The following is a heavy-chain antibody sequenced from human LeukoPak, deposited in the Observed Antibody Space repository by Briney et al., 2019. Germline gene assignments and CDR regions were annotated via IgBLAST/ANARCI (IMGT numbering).Heavy chain of an antibody. CDR3: ARLGYYDSSGYYYYFDY. J-gene: IGHJ4*02. CDR2: ISAYNGNT. D-gene: IGHD3-22*01. CDR1: GYTFTSYG. Sequence: ASVKVSCKASGYTFTSYGISWVRQAPGQGLEWMGWISAYNGNTNYAQKLQGRVTMTTDTSTSTAYMELRSLRSDDTAVYYCARLGYYDSSGYYYYFDYWGQGTLVTVSS. V-gene: IGHV1-18*01.